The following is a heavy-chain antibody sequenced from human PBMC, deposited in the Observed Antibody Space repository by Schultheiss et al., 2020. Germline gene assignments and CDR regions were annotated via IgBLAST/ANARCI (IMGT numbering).Heavy chain of an antibody. J-gene: IGHJ4*02. CDR1: GYTFTSYG. CDR2: INTNTGNP. CDR3: ARSNEDIVVVPAANFDY. Sequence: AAVKVSFKASGYTFTSYGISWVRQAPGQGLEWMGWINTNTGNPTYAQGFTGRFVFSLDTSVSTAYLQISSLKAEDTAVYYCARSNEDIVVVPAANFDYWGQGTLVTVSS. D-gene: IGHD2-2*01. V-gene: IGHV7-4-1*02.